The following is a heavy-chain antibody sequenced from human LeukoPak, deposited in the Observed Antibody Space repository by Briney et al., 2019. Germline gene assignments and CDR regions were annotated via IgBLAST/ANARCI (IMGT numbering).Heavy chain of an antibody. J-gene: IGHJ4*02. CDR2: ISYDGSNK. Sequence: PGRSLRLSCAASGFTFSSYGMHWVRQAPGKGLEWVAVISYDGSNKYYADSVKGRFTISRDNSKNTLYLQMNSLRAEDTAVYYCAKTSDHAVYFDYWGQGTLVTVSS. CDR1: GFTFSSYG. CDR3: AKTSDHAVYFDY. V-gene: IGHV3-30*18. D-gene: IGHD2-2*01.